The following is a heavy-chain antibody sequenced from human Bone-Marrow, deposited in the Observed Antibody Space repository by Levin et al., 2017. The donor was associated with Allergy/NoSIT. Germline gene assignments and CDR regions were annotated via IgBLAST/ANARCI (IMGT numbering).Heavy chain of an antibody. D-gene: IGHD1-26*01. V-gene: IGHV4-38-2*02. CDR2: ISHSGST. CDR3: AREFRSGDPFDS. CDR1: GYSISSGCY. J-gene: IGHJ4*02. Sequence: TSETLSLTCAVSGYSISSGCYWGWIRQPPEKGLEWIASISHSGSTFYSPSLKSRVTISLDTSKNQFSLELSSVTAADTAVFYCAREFRSGDPFDSWGLGTLVTVSS.